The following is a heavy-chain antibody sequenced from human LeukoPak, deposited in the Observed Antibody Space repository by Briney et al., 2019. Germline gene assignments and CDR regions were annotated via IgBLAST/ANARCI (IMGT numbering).Heavy chain of an antibody. V-gene: IGHV4-59*08. CDR3: ARTPGVLYYFDY. Sequence: SETLSLTCTGSGGSISSYYWSWIRQPPGKGLEWIGYIYYSGSTNYNPSLKSRVTMSVDTSKNQFSLKLSSVTAADTATYYCARTPGVLYYFDYWGQGTLVTVSS. J-gene: IGHJ4*02. CDR1: GGSISSYY. D-gene: IGHD3-10*01. CDR2: IYYSGST.